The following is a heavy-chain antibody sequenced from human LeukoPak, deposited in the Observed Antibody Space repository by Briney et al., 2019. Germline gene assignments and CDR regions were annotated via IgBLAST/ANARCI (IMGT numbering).Heavy chain of an antibody. J-gene: IGHJ6*02. D-gene: IGHD6-19*01. CDR2: ISAYNGNT. CDR3: ARDGAQWLGYYYYGMDV. Sequence: GASVKVSCKASGYTFTSYGISWVRQAPGQGLEWMGWISAYNGNTNYAQKLQGRVTMTTDTSTSTAYMELRSLRSDDTAVYYCARDGAQWLGYYYYGMDVWGQGTTVTVSS. CDR1: GYTFTSYG. V-gene: IGHV1-18*01.